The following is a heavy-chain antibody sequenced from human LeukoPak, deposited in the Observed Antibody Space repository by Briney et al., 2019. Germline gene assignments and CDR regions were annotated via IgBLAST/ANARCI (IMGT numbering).Heavy chain of an antibody. V-gene: IGHV3-30-3*01. CDR3: ARGTTVTTH. J-gene: IGHJ4*02. CDR2: ISFDGTNK. D-gene: IGHD4-17*01. Sequence: PGGSLRLSCAASGFTFSTYAMHWVRQAPGKGLEWVAVISFDGTNKYYADSVKGRFTISRDNSKNTLYLQMNSLRAEDTAVYYCARGTTVTTHWGQGTLVTVSS. CDR1: GFTFSTYA.